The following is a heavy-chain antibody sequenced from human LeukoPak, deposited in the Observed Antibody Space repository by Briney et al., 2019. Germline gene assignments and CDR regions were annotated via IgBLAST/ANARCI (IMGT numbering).Heavy chain of an antibody. V-gene: IGHV3-30*02. J-gene: IGHJ6*03. CDR2: IRHDGSNK. Sequence: GGSLRLSCAASGFTFSSYGMHWVRQAPGKGLEWVAFIRHDGSNKYYADSVKGRFTISRDNSKNTLYLQMNSLRAEDTAMYYCAKDIFSPPFYHYMDVWGKGTTVTISS. CDR1: GFTFSSYG. CDR3: AKDIFSPPFYHYMDV. D-gene: IGHD3-9*01.